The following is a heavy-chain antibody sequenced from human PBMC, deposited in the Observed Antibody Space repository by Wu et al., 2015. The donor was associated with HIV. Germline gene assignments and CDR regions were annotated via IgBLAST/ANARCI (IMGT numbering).Heavy chain of an antibody. Sequence: QLVQSGTEMKKPGASVKVSCKASGYSFSSFGISWVRQAPGQGLEWMGWISADDGNTHYAQKFQGRVAMTTDTTTNTAYMELKSLRSDDTAVYFCAKXPSNSFNWYHMGDWFEPWGQGTLVHRLL. D-gene: IGHD6-13*01. J-gene: IGHJ5*02. CDR3: AKXPSNSFNWYHMGDWFEP. V-gene: IGHV1-18*01. CDR1: GYSFSSFG. CDR2: ISADDGNT.